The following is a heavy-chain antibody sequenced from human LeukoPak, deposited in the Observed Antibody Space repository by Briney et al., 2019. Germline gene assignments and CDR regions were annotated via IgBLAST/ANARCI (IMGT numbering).Heavy chain of an antibody. Sequence: GGSLRLSCAASGFTFSSYGMHWVRQAPGKGLEWVAFIRYDGSNKYYADSVKGRFTISRDNSKNTLYLQMNSLRAEDTAVYYCARFRFGYYDNSAPPWGQGTLVTVSS. CDR1: GFTFSSYG. V-gene: IGHV3-30*02. D-gene: IGHD3-22*01. CDR3: ARFRFGYYDNSAPP. J-gene: IGHJ5*02. CDR2: IRYDGSNK.